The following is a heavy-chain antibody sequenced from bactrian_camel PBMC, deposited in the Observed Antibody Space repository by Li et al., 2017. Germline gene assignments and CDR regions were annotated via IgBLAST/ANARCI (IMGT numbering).Heavy chain of an antibody. Sequence: VQLVEFGGGSVQAGGSLRLSCEVSETIARRYYMAWFRQAPGNEREGVACIDNTGTTYIAESLKGRFTGSRDNAQKSVYLQMNSLKPEDTAVYYCVRGWSYFVLEYWGKGTQVTVS. D-gene: IGHD2*01. CDR2: IDNTGTT. CDR1: ETIARRYY. J-gene: IGHJ7*01. V-gene: IGHV3S10*01.